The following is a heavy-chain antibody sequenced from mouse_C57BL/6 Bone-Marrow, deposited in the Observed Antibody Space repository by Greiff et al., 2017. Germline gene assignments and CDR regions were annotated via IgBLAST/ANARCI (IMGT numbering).Heavy chain of an antibody. V-gene: IGHV1-82*01. CDR1: GYAFSSSW. J-gene: IGHJ1*03. Sequence: VQLQQSGPELVKPGASVKISCKASGYAFSSSWMNWVKQRPGKGLEWIGRIYPGDGDTNYNGKFKGKATLTADKSSSTAYMQLSSLTSEDSAVYFCARNDGYYYWYFDVGGTGTTVTVSS. CDR2: IYPGDGDT. CDR3: ARNDGYYYWYFDV. D-gene: IGHD2-3*01.